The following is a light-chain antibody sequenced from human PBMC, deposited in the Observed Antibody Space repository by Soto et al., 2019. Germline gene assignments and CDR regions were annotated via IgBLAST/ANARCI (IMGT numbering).Light chain of an antibody. V-gene: IGKV3-20*01. Sequence: EIVLTQSPGTLSLSPGEGATLSCRASQSVTSSCLAWYQQKPGQAPRLLIYGASSRATGIPDRFSGSGSGTDFTLTISRLEPEDFAVYYCQHYGSSPRMFTFGQGTKLEIK. CDR3: QHYGSSPRMFT. CDR1: QSVTSSC. J-gene: IGKJ2*01. CDR2: GAS.